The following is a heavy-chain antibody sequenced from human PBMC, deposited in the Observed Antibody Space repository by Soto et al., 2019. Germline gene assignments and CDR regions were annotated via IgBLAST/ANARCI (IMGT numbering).Heavy chain of an antibody. J-gene: IGHJ5*02. CDR3: AKSPTGSYDVNWFDP. D-gene: IGHD1-26*01. Sequence: VGSLRLSCAASGFTFSSYAMSWVRQAPGKGLEWVSAISGSGGSTYYADSVKGRFTISRDNSKNTLYLQMNSLRAEDTAVYYCAKSPTGSYDVNWFDPWGQGTLVTVSS. CDR2: ISGSGGST. V-gene: IGHV3-23*01. CDR1: GFTFSSYA.